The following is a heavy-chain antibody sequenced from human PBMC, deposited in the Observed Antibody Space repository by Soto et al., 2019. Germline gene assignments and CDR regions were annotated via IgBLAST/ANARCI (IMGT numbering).Heavy chain of an antibody. CDR3: ARGGTVTTLYYFNY. J-gene: IGHJ4*02. Sequence: VGSVRLSCAVSGFTVSSNYMSWVRQAPWKGLEWVSVIFGGGSTYYADSVKGRFTISRDNSKNTVYLQMNSLRAEDTAVYYCARGGTVTTLYYFNYWGQGTLVTVSS. CDR1: GFTVSSNY. V-gene: IGHV3-53*01. CDR2: IFGGGST. D-gene: IGHD4-17*01.